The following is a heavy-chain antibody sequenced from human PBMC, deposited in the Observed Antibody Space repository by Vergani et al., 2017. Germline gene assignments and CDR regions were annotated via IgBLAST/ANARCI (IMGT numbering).Heavy chain of an antibody. J-gene: IGHJ1*01. CDR3: AKDPYSSSWSEYFQH. Sequence: EVQLVESGGGLVQPGRSLRLSCAASGFTFDDYAMHWVRQAPGKGLEWVSGISWNSGSIGYADSVKGRFTISRDNDKTSLYLQMNSLRAEDTALYYCAKDPYSSSWSEYFQHWGQGTLVTVSS. CDR1: GFTFDDYA. CDR2: ISWNSGSI. D-gene: IGHD6-13*01. V-gene: IGHV3-9*01.